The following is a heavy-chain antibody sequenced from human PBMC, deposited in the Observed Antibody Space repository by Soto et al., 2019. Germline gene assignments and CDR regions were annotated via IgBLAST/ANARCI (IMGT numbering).Heavy chain of an antibody. D-gene: IGHD3-16*01. V-gene: IGHV1-8*01. Sequence: ASVKVSCKASGYSFTNNDVTWVRQDTGQGLEWMGWMNPGSGDTGYAQKFQGRVTMTRAISIATAYMELSSLRSDDTAIYYCARMATFGSLNWFDPWGQGTLVTVSS. CDR1: GYSFTNND. J-gene: IGHJ5*02. CDR2: MNPGSGDT. CDR3: ARMATFGSLNWFDP.